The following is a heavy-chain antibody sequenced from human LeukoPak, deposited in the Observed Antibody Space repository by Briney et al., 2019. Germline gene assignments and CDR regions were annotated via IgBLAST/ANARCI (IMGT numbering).Heavy chain of an antibody. D-gene: IGHD3-22*01. J-gene: IGHJ4*02. Sequence: PGGSLRLSCAASGFTFSSYVMHWVRQAPGKGLEWVAIISYDGSNEYYADSVKGRFTISRDNSKNTLYLQMNSLRAADTAVYYCARDYGEYYYDSSGYYGGFDYWGQGTLVTVSS. V-gene: IGHV3-30*04. CDR1: GFTFSSYV. CDR2: ISYDGSNE. CDR3: ARDYGEYYYDSSGYYGGFDY.